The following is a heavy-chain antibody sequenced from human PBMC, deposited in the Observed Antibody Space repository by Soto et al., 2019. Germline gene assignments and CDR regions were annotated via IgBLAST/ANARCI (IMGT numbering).Heavy chain of an antibody. CDR3: ARGHNINGYNWFDR. D-gene: IGHD1-20*01. V-gene: IGHV3-74*01. J-gene: IGHJ5*02. CDR1: GFTFSSYW. Sequence: EVQLVESGGGLVQPGGSLRLSCAASGFTFSSYWRHWVRQGPGKGLMWVSRINSDGSSTDYADSVKGRFTISRDNAKNTLYLPMNRLGAEDTAVYYWARGHNINGYNWFDRWGQGTLVIVSS. CDR2: INSDGSST.